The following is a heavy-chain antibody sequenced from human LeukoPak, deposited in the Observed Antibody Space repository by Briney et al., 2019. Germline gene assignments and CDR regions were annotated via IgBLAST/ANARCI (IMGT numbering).Heavy chain of an antibody. CDR1: GFTSSSYS. J-gene: IGHJ4*02. CDR3: ARVGYCSSTSCYFPIDY. Sequence: GSLRLSCAASGFTSSSYSMNWIRQPPGKGLEWIGEINHSGSTNYNPSLKSRVTISVDTSKKQFSLKLTSVTAADTAVYYCARVGYCSSTSCYFPIDYWGQGTLVTVSS. CDR2: INHSGST. V-gene: IGHV4-34*01. D-gene: IGHD2-2*01.